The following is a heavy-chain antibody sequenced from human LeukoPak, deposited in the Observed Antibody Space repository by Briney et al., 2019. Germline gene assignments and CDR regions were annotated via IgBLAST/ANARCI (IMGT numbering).Heavy chain of an antibody. CDR3: ARGTYYGSFDL. D-gene: IGHD4-17*01. Sequence: GGSLRLSCAASGFTFSSYWMHWVRQAPGKGLVWVSRISGDGSTTSYEDSVKGRFTISRDNAKNTLHLQMNSLRVEDTSVYYCARGTYYGSFDLWGQGPPVTVSS. V-gene: IGHV3-74*01. CDR2: ISGDGSTT. CDR1: GFTFSSYW. J-gene: IGHJ4*02.